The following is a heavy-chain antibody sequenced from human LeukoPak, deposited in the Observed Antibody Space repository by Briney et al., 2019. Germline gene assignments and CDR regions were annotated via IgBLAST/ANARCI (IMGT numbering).Heavy chain of an antibody. CDR3: ARSIGSEVFLWFGDYYFDY. Sequence: ASVKVSCKASGYTFTSYAMHWVRQAPGQRLEWMGWINAGNGNTKYSQKFQGRVTITRDTSASTAYMELSSLRSEDTAVYYCARSIGSEVFLWFGDYYFDYWGQGTLVTVSS. CDR1: GYTFTSYA. CDR2: INAGNGNT. J-gene: IGHJ4*02. D-gene: IGHD3-10*01. V-gene: IGHV1-3*01.